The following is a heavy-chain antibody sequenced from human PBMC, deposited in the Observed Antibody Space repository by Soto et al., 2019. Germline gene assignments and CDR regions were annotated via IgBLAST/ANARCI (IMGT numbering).Heavy chain of an antibody. J-gene: IGHJ6*02. Sequence: ASVKVSCKASGYTFTSYGISWVRQAPGQGLGWMGWISAYNGNTNYAQKLQGRVTMTTDTSTSTAYMELRSLRSDDTAVYYCAAYYYDSSGYGYYYYYGMDVWGQGTTVTVSS. CDR1: GYTFTSYG. V-gene: IGHV1-18*04. CDR2: ISAYNGNT. CDR3: AAYYYDSSGYGYYYYYGMDV. D-gene: IGHD3-22*01.